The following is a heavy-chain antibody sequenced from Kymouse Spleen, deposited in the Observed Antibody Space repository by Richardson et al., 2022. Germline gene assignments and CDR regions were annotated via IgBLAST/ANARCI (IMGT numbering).Heavy chain of an antibody. J-gene: IGHJ4*02. CDR2: ISWNSGSI. CDR3: AKIGTTGYFDY. D-gene: IGHD1-7*01. CDR1: GFTFDDYA. V-gene: IGHV3-9*01. Sequence: EVQLVESGGGLVQPGRSLRLSCAASGFTFDDYAMHWVRQAPGKGLEWVSGISWNSGSIGYADSVKGRFTISRDNAKNSLYLQMNSLRAEDTALYYCAKIGTTGYFDYWGQGTLVTVSS.